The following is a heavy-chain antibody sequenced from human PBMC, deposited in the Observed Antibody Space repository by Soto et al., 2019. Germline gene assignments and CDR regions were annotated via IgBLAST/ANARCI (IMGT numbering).Heavy chain of an antibody. CDR3: ARILNVDDFWSGYLNWFDP. Sequence: SGPKPVNPTQTLTLTCTFSGFSLSTSGKCVSWIRQPPGKALEWLVHIFSNDEKSYSTSLKSRLTISKDTSKSQVVLTMTNMDPVDTATYYCARILNVDDFWSGYLNWFDPWGQGTLVTVS. CDR2: IFSNDEK. D-gene: IGHD3-3*01. CDR1: GFSLSTSGKC. V-gene: IGHV2-26*01. J-gene: IGHJ5*02.